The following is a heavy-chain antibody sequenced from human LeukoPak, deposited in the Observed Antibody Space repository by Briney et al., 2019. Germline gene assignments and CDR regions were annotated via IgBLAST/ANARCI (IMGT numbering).Heavy chain of an antibody. CDR2: ISAYNGRS. CDR1: GYTLINHG. Sequence: EASVKVSCKASGYTLINHGISWVRQAPGQGLEWMGWISAYNGRSEYAPNLQDRVTMTTDTSTTTAYMELRSLTSDDTAVYYCGRWSPNPNDSWGQGTLVTVSS. D-gene: IGHD3-3*01. J-gene: IGHJ5*01. CDR3: GRWSPNPNDS. V-gene: IGHV1-18*01.